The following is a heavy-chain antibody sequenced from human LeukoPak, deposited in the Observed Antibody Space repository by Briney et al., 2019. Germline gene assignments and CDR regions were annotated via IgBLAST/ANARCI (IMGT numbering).Heavy chain of an antibody. D-gene: IGHD3-16*02. CDR3: ARDYYDYVWGSYRPGDWYFDL. Sequence: PGGSLRLSCAVSGFTFSRYSMNWVRQAPGEGLEWVSSISSSSSYIYYADSVKGRFTISRDNAKNSLYLQMNSLRAEDTAVYYCARDYYDYVWGSYRPGDWYFDLWGRGTLVTVSS. V-gene: IGHV3-21*01. J-gene: IGHJ2*01. CDR1: GFTFSRYS. CDR2: ISSSSSYI.